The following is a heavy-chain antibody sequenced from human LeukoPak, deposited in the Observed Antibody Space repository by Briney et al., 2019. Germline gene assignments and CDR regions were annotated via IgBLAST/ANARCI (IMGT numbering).Heavy chain of an antibody. J-gene: IGHJ4*02. Sequence: PGGSLRLSCAASGFTFSSYEMNWVRQAPGKGLEWGSYISSSGSIIYYADSVKGRFTISRDNAKNSLYLQMNSLRADDTAVYYCARRRSTLSCSSTSCSLGYWGQGTLVTVSS. CDR1: GFTFSSYE. CDR2: ISSSGSII. CDR3: ARRRSTLSCSSTSCSLGY. V-gene: IGHV3-48*03. D-gene: IGHD2-2*01.